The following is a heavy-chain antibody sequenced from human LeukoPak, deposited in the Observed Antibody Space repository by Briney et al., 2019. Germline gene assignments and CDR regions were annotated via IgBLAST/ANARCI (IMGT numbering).Heavy chain of an antibody. D-gene: IGHD3-22*01. J-gene: IGHJ3*02. V-gene: IGHV3-72*01. CDR3: ARENFYDSSGYDAFDI. CDR2: TRNKANGYTT. Sequence: PGGSLRLSCAASGFTFSDHYMEWVRQTPGKGLEWVGRTRNKANGYTTEYAASVKGRFTISRDDSKNSLYLQMNSLRAEDTAVYYCARENFYDSSGYDAFDIWGQGTMVTVSS. CDR1: GFTFSDHY.